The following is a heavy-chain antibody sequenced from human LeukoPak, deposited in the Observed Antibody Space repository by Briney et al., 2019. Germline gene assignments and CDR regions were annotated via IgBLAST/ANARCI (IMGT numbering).Heavy chain of an antibody. CDR2: IKQDGSEK. J-gene: IGHJ4*02. CDR3: ARDRYDYVWGSPIAYFDY. V-gene: IGHV3-7*01. Sequence: GGSLRLSCAASGFTFSSYWMSWVRQAPGKGLEWVANIKQDGSEKYYVDSVKGRFTISRDDAKNSLYLQMNSLRAEDTAVYYCARDRYDYVWGSPIAYFDYWGQGTLVTVSS. CDR1: GFTFSSYW. D-gene: IGHD3-16*01.